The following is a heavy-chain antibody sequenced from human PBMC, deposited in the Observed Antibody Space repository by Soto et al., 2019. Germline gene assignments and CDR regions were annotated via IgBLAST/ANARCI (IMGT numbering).Heavy chain of an antibody. CDR2: IIPIFGTA. D-gene: IGHD3-22*01. CDR1: GGTFSSYA. CDR3: ASTYYYDSSGYAFPFPFDP. Sequence: SVKVSCKASGGTFSSYAISWVRQAPGQGLEWMGGIIPIFGTANYAQKFQGRVTITADESTSTAYMELSSLRSEDTAVYYCASTYYYDSSGYAFPFPFDPWGQGTLVTVSS. V-gene: IGHV1-69*13. J-gene: IGHJ5*02.